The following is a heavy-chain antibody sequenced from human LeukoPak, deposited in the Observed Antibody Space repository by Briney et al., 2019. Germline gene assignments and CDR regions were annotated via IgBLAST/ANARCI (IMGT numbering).Heavy chain of an antibody. D-gene: IGHD3-22*01. J-gene: IGHJ4*02. V-gene: IGHV1-69*06. CDR3: ARDVSGSSGYFSY. Sequence: SVKVSCKASGGTFSSYAISWVRQAPGQGLEWMGGIIPIFGTANYAQKFQGRVTITADKSTSTAYMELSSLRSEDTAVYYYARDVSGSSGYFSYWGQGTLVTVSS. CDR1: GGTFSSYA. CDR2: IIPIFGTA.